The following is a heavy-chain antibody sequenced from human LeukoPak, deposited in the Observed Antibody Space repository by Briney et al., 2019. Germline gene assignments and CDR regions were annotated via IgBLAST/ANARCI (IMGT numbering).Heavy chain of an antibody. V-gene: IGHV4-38-2*01. J-gene: IGHJ4*02. CDR3: ARPAVAGTHVFDY. CDR1: GYSISSGYY. D-gene: IGHD6-19*01. Sequence: PSETLSLTCAVSGYSISSGYYWGWIRQPPGEGLEWIGSIYHSGSTYYNPSLKSRVTISVDTSKNQFSLKLSSVTAADTAVYYCARPAVAGTHVFDYWGQGTLVTVSS. CDR2: IYHSGST.